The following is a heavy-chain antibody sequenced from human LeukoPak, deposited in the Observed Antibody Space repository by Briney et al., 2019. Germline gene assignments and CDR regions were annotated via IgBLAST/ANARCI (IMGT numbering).Heavy chain of an antibody. CDR1: GFTFSSYS. CDR2: ISSSSSYI. Sequence: SGGSLRLSCAASGFTFSSYSMNWVRQAPGKGLEWVSSISSSSSYIYYADSVKGRFTISRDNAKDSLYLQMNSLRAEDTAVYYCAREQYISGKSLDYWGQGKLVTVSS. CDR3: AREQYISGKSLDY. V-gene: IGHV3-21*01. J-gene: IGHJ4*01. D-gene: IGHD3-10*01.